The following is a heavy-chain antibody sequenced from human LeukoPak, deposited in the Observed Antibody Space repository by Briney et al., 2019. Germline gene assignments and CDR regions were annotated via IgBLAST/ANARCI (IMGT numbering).Heavy chain of an antibody. CDR3: AKDRRQGGGMFFEY. V-gene: IGHV3-23*01. CDR1: GFTFSNYA. J-gene: IGHJ4*02. Sequence: GGSLRLSCAASGFTFSNYAMSWVRQAPGKGPEWVSAMSASVGTTYYAGSVKGRFTISRDNFKNTLYLQMNSLRAEDTAVYYCAKDRRQGGGMFFEYWGQGTLVTVSS. D-gene: IGHD1-14*01. CDR2: MSASVGTT.